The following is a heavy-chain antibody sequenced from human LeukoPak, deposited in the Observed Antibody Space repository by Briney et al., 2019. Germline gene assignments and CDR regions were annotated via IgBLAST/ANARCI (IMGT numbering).Heavy chain of an antibody. Sequence: GGSLRPSCAASGFTFSSYAMSWVRQAPGKGLEWVSTISGSGGSTYYADSVKGRFTISRDNSKNTLYLQMNSLRAEDTAVYYCAKAYCSSTSCYYVFDYWGQGTLVTVSS. CDR3: AKAYCSSTSCYYVFDY. CDR2: ISGSGGST. CDR1: GFTFSSYA. J-gene: IGHJ4*02. V-gene: IGHV3-23*01. D-gene: IGHD2-2*01.